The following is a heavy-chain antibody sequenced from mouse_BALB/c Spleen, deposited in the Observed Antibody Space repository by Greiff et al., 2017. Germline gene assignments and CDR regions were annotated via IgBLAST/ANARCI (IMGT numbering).Heavy chain of an antibody. CDR1: GFSLTSYG. V-gene: IGHV2-9*02. D-gene: IGHD2-1*01. Sequence: QVQLKESGPGLVAPSQSLSITCTVSGFSLTSYGVHWVRQPPGKGLEWLGVIWAGGSTNYNSALMSRLSISKDNSKSQVFLKMNSLQTDDTAMYYCASPIYYGNHAGFAYWGQGTLVTVSA. J-gene: IGHJ3*01. CDR3: ASPIYYGNHAGFAY. CDR2: IWAGGST.